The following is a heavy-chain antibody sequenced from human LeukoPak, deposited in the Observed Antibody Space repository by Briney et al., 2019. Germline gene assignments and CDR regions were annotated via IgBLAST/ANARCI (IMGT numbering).Heavy chain of an antibody. V-gene: IGHV3-53*01. CDR2: IYSGGST. CDR3: ARDSNYDFWSGYYHGY. Sequence: PGGSLRLSCAASGFTVSSNYMSWVRQAPGKGLGWVSVIYSGGSTYYADSVKGRFTISRDNSKNTLYLQMNSLRAEDTAVYYCARDSNYDFWSGYYHGYWGQGTLVTVSS. J-gene: IGHJ4*02. CDR1: GFTVSSNY. D-gene: IGHD3-3*01.